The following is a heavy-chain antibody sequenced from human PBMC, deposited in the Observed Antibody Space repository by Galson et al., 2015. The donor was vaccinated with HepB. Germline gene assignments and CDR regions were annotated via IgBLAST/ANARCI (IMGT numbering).Heavy chain of an antibody. CDR2: MYYSGTT. Sequence: TLSLTCTVPGGSISRGGYYWSWIRQHPGKGLEWIGYMYYSGTTYYNPSLKSRVTISVDTSKNQFSLKLSSVTAADTAVYYCARGSGYSYGSFDYWGRGTLVTVSS. V-gene: IGHV4-31*03. D-gene: IGHD5-18*01. CDR3: ARGSGYSYGSFDY. J-gene: IGHJ4*02. CDR1: GGSISRGGYY.